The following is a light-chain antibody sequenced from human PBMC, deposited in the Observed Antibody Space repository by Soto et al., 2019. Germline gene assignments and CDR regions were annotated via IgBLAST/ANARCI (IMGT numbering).Light chain of an antibody. CDR2: DAS. J-gene: IGKJ1*01. CDR3: QQYYNRPWA. CDR1: QSVRND. V-gene: IGKV3-15*01. Sequence: EMVMTQSPATLSVSPGERATLSCRASQSVRNDLAWYQQKPGQAPSLLIYDASTRATGIPARFSGSGSGTEFTLSISSLQSEDFAVYYCQQYYNRPWAFGQGTKVEIK.